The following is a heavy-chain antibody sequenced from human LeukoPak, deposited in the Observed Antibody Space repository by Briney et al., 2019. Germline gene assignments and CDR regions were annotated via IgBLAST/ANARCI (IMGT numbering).Heavy chain of an antibody. Sequence: GGSLRLSCAASGFTFSSYAMSWVRQAPGKGLEWVSAISGSGGSTYYADSVKGRFTISRDNSKNTLYLQMNSLRAEDTAVYHCAKDNKGIAAAGSDAFDIWGQGTMVTVSS. D-gene: IGHD6-13*01. CDR3: AKDNKGIAAAGSDAFDI. J-gene: IGHJ3*02. CDR1: GFTFSSYA. CDR2: ISGSGGST. V-gene: IGHV3-23*01.